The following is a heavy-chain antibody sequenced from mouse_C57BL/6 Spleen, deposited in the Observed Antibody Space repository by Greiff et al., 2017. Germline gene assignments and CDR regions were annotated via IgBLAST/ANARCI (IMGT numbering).Heavy chain of an antibody. D-gene: IGHD2-5*01. V-gene: IGHV1-80*01. Sequence: LQESGAELVKPGASVKISCKASGYAFSSYWMNWVKQRPGKGLEWIGQIYPGDGDTNYNGKFKGKATLTADKSSSTAYMQLSSLTSEDSAVYFCARDSNYGESYWGQGTTLTVSS. J-gene: IGHJ2*01. CDR1: GYAFSSYW. CDR2: IYPGDGDT. CDR3: ARDSNYGESY.